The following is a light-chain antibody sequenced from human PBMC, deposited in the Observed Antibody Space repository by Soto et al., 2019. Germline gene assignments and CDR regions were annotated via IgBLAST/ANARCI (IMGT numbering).Light chain of an antibody. CDR3: QHYNSYSEA. V-gene: IGKV1-5*03. CDR1: QTISSW. CDR2: KAS. Sequence: DIQMTESPSTLSGSVGDRVTITCRSSQTISSWLAWYQQKPGKAPKLLIYKASTLKSGAPSRFSGSESGTEFALTISSLQPDDFATYYCQHYNSYSEAFGQGTKVDIK. J-gene: IGKJ1*01.